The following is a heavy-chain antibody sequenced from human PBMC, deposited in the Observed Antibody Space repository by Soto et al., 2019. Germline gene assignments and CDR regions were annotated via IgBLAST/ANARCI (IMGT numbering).Heavy chain of an antibody. CDR3: ARPADCSSTSCYSWFDP. Sequence: QLQLQESGPGLVKPSETLSLTCTVSGGSISSSSYYWGWIRQPPGKGLEWIGSIYYSGSTYYNPSLKSRVTISVDTAQNQFSLKLSSVTAADTAVYYCARPADCSSTSCYSWFDPWGQGTLVTVSS. D-gene: IGHD2-2*01. V-gene: IGHV4-39*01. CDR1: GGSISSSSYY. CDR2: IYYSGST. J-gene: IGHJ5*02.